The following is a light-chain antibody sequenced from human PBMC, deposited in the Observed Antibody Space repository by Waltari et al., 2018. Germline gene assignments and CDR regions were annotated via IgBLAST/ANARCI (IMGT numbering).Light chain of an antibody. Sequence: HSVLTQPPSVSGAPGQRVTISCTGSGSHLGAGSDVHWYQQLPRAAPKLLIYGSTTRPLGVPDRFFGSTSGTSASLTITGLQAEDEADYYCQSYDTSLSVVFGGGTKLTVL. CDR2: GST. V-gene: IGLV1-40*01. CDR3: QSYDTSLSVV. CDR1: GSHLGAGSD. J-gene: IGLJ3*02.